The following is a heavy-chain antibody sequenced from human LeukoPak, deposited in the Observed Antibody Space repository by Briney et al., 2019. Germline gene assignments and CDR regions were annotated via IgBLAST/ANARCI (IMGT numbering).Heavy chain of an antibody. J-gene: IGHJ5*02. CDR1: GGSISTYY. D-gene: IGHD1-26*01. CDR2: IYYSGST. V-gene: IGHV4-59*01. CDR3: ARYKGIVGATTNNWFDP. Sequence: SETLSLTCTVSGGSISTYYWSWIRQPPGKGLEWIGYIYYSGSTNYNPSLKSRVTISLDTSKNQFSLKLSSLSAADAAVYYCARYKGIVGATTNNWFDPWGQGTLVTVSS.